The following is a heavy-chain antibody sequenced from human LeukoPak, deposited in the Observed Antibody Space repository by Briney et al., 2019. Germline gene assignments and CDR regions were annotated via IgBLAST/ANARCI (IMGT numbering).Heavy chain of an antibody. V-gene: IGHV1-69*13. D-gene: IGHD2-15*01. CDR3: ARPAYCSGGSCYSRLDY. CDR1: GGTFSSYA. CDR2: IIPIFGTA. J-gene: IGHJ4*02. Sequence: GASVKVSCKASGGTFSSYAISWVRQAPGQGLEWMGGIIPIFGTANYAQKFQGRVTITADESTSTAYMELSSLRSEDTAVYYCARPAYCSGGSCYSRLDYWGQGTLVTVSS.